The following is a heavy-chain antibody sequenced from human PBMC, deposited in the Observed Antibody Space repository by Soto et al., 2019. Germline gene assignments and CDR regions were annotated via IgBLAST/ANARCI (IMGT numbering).Heavy chain of an antibody. V-gene: IGHV1-46*03. CDR1: GNTFTSYY. D-gene: IGHD1-26*01. J-gene: IGHJ6*02. CDR3: ARDRAPGWAYYYGMVV. Sequence: ASVKVSCKASGNTFTSYYMHWVRQAPGQGLEWMGIINPSSGSTSYAQKFQGRVTMTRDTSTSTVYMELSSLRSEDTAVYYCARDRAPGWAYYYGMVVWGQGTTVTVSS. CDR2: INPSSGST.